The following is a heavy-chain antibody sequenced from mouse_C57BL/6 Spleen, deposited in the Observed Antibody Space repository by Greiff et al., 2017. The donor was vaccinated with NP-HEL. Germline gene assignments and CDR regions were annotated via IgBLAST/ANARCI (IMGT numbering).Heavy chain of an antibody. V-gene: IGHV1-53*01. J-gene: IGHJ4*01. D-gene: IGHD2-2*01. CDR1: GYTFTSYW. CDR3: ARWKGWLRGAMDY. Sequence: QVQLQQPGTELVKPGASVKLSCKASGYTFTSYWMHWVKQRPGQGLEWIGNINPSNGGTNYIEKFKSKATLTVNNSSSTAYMQLSSLTSEDSAVYYCARWKGWLRGAMDYWGQGTSVTVSS. CDR2: INPSNGGT.